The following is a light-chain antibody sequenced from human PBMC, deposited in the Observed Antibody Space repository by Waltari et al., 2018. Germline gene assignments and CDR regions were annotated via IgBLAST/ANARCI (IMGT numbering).Light chain of an antibody. Sequence: QSVLTQTPSASGTPGQRVTISCSGSSSNIGSQYVYWYQQLPGTAPKLLIYKNDQRPSGFPDRFSGSKSGTSASLAICGLRSEDEADYYCATWDDRLSGWLFGGGTKLTAL. J-gene: IGLJ3*02. V-gene: IGLV1-47*01. CDR2: KND. CDR1: SSNIGSQY. CDR3: ATWDDRLSGWL.